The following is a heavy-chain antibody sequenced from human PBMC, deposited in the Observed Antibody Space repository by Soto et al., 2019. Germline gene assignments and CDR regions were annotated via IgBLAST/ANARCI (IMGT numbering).Heavy chain of an antibody. V-gene: IGHV3-23*01. Sequence: GVSLRLSCAASGFTFSSYAMSWVRQAPGKGLEWVSAISGSGGSTYYADSVKGRFTISRDNSKNTLYLQMNSLRAEDTAVYYCAKDLGFDDFWSGYYSNYYFDYCGQGTMVIVS. J-gene: IGHJ4*02. CDR1: GFTFSSYA. CDR3: AKDLGFDDFWSGYYSNYYFDY. D-gene: IGHD3-3*01. CDR2: ISGSGGST.